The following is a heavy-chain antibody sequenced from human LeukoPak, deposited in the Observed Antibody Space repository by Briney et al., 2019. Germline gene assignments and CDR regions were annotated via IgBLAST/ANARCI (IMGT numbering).Heavy chain of an antibody. CDR1: GFTFSSYW. V-gene: IGHV3-7*01. Sequence: GGSLRLSCAASGFTFSSYWMSWVRQAPGKGLEWVANIDQDGSEKYYVDSVKGRFTISRDNAKNSLYLQMNSLRVEDTAVYYCAREARVVVSAAMGPYYYYYMDVWGKGTTVTVSS. D-gene: IGHD2-2*01. CDR3: AREARVVVSAAMGPYYYYYMDV. J-gene: IGHJ6*03. CDR2: IDQDGSEK.